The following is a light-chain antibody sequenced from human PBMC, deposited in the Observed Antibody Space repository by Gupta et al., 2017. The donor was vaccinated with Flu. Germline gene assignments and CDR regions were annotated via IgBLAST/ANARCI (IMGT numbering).Light chain of an antibody. J-gene: IGKJ4*01. CDR2: DAS. CDR1: KSVSSF. CDR3: QQRSNWPPLT. V-gene: IGKV3-11*01. Sequence: ATLSLSPGESATLSCRASKSVSSFLAWYQQKPGQAPRLLIYDASNRATGIPARFSGSGSGTDFTLTINSLEPEDFAVYYCQQRSNWPPLTFGGGTKVEIK.